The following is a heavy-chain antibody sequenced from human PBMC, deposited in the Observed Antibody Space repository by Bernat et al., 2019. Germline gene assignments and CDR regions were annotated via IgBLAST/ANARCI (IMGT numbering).Heavy chain of an antibody. Sequence: EVQLVESGGGLVKPGGSLRLSCAASGFTFSSYSMNWVRQAPGKGLEWVSSISSSSYIYYAGSVEDRFTITRDNAKNSLYLQMDSRRAEDTAVYYCARDAALAAAGVYYYYGMDVWGQGTTVTVSS. CDR1: GFTFSSYS. CDR2: ISSSSYI. D-gene: IGHD6-13*01. CDR3: ARDAALAAAGVYYYYGMDV. J-gene: IGHJ6*02. V-gene: IGHV3-21*01.